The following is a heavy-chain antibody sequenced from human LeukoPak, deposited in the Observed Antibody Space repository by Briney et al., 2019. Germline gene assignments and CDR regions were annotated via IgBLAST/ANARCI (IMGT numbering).Heavy chain of an antibody. V-gene: IGHV4-34*01. J-gene: IGHJ4*02. CDR1: GGSFSGCY. D-gene: IGHD6-19*01. Sequence: SETLSLTCAVYGGSFSGCYWSWIRQSPGKGLEWIGEINHSGSTNYNPSLKSRVTISVDTSKNQFSLKLSSVTAADTAVYYCARVSYSSGWTGSLDFWGQGTLVTVSS. CDR3: ARVSYSSGWTGSLDF. CDR2: INHSGST.